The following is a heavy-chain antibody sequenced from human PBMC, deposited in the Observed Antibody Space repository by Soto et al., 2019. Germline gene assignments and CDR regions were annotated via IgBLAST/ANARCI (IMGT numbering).Heavy chain of an antibody. D-gene: IGHD3-16*01. V-gene: IGHV3-64*01. J-gene: IGHJ3*02. Sequence: EVQLVESGGGLVQPGGSLRLSCAASGFTFSSYAMHWVRQAPGKGLEYVSAISSNGGGTYYAYSVKGRFTISRDNSKNSLYRQMGSLRAGDMAVYDGARQMGHYDYVWGSYAVDIWGQGTMVTVSS. CDR2: ISSNGGGT. CDR3: ARQMGHYDYVWGSYAVDI. CDR1: GFTFSSYA.